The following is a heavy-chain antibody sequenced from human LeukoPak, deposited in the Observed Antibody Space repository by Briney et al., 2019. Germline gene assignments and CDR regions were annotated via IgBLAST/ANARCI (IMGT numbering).Heavy chain of an antibody. D-gene: IGHD2-15*01. CDR3: ARGGRYCSGGSCYFIDY. J-gene: IGHJ4*02. CDR2: INHSGST. V-gene: IGHV4-34*01. CDR1: GGSFSGYY. Sequence: SETLSLTCAVYGGSFSGYYWSWIRQPPGKGLEWIGEINHSGSTNYNPSLKSRVTISVDTSKNQLSLKLSSVTAADTAVYYCARGGRYCSGGSCYFIDYWGQGTLVTVSS.